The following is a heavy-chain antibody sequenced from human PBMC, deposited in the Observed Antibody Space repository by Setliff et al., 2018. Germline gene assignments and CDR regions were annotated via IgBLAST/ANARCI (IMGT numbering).Heavy chain of an antibody. Sequence: SETLSLTCGVSGYSISSGSYYWSWIRQPAGKGLEWIGHIYTSGSTNYNPSLKSRVTISVDTSKNQFSLKLSSVTAADTAVYYCASNALPHYDYSNYEGLYDYYYYMDVWGKGTTVTVSS. V-gene: IGHV4-61*09. CDR1: GYSISSGSYY. D-gene: IGHD4-4*01. CDR3: ASNALPHYDYSNYEGLYDYYYYMDV. CDR2: IYTSGST. J-gene: IGHJ6*03.